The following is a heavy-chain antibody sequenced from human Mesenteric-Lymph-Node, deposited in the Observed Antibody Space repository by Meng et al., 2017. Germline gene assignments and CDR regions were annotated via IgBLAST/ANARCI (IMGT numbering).Heavy chain of an antibody. D-gene: IGHD3-22*01. Sequence: GESLKISCAASGFTFSSYWMSWVRQAPGKGLEWVANIKQDGSEKYYVDSVKGRFTISRDNAKNSLYLQMNSLRAEDTALYYCARIYDSSAYYYYFDYWGQGTLVTVSS. V-gene: IGHV3-7*01. CDR1: GFTFSSYW. J-gene: IGHJ4*02. CDR3: ARIYDSSAYYYYFDY. CDR2: IKQDGSEK.